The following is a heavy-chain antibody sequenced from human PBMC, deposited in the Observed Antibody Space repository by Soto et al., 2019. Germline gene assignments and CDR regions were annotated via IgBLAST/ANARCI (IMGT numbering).Heavy chain of an antibody. CDR1: GYTFTSYA. Sequence: GASVKVSCKASGYTFTSYAMHWVRQAPGQRLEWMGWINAGNGNTKYSQKFQGRVTITRDTSASTAYMELSSLRSEDTAVYYCASDLTGTTPSYYYYYGMDVWGQGTTVTVSS. D-gene: IGHD1-7*01. J-gene: IGHJ6*02. V-gene: IGHV1-3*01. CDR3: ASDLTGTTPSYYYYYGMDV. CDR2: INAGNGNT.